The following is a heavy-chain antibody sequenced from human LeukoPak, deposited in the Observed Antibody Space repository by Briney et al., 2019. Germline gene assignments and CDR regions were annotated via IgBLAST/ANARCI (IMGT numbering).Heavy chain of an antibody. CDR2: IYSGGST. CDR3: AREGGSGWTEYYFDY. D-gene: IGHD6-19*01. J-gene: IGHJ4*02. CDR1: GFTVSSNY. Sequence: PGGSLRLSCAASGFTVSSNYMSWVRQAPGKGLEWVSVIYSGGSTYYADSVKGRFTISRDNSKNTLYLQINSLRAEDTAVYYCAREGGSGWTEYYFDYWGQGTLVTVSS. V-gene: IGHV3-53*01.